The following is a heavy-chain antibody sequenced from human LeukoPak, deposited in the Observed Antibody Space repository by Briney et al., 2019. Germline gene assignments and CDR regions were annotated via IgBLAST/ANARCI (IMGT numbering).Heavy chain of an antibody. Sequence: SQTLSLTCAISGDSVCSNSAAWNWIRQSPSRGLEWLGRTYYRSKWYNDYAVSVKSRITINPDTSKNQFSLQVNSVTPEDTAVYYCAIVAGTPGRYVFDIWVQGTMVTVSS. J-gene: IGHJ3*02. D-gene: IGHD1-1*01. CDR1: GDSVCSNSAA. CDR2: TYYRSKWYN. V-gene: IGHV6-1*01. CDR3: AIVAGTPGRYVFDI.